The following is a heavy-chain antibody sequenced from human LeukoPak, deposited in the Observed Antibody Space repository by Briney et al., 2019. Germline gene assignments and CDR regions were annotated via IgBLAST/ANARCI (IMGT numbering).Heavy chain of an antibody. CDR2: IYSGGST. CDR3: ARDAYYYDSSGYSFYGMDV. J-gene: IGHJ6*02. Sequence: GGSLRLSCAASGFTVSSNYMSWVRQAPGKGLEWVSVIYSGGSTYYADSVKGRFTISRDNSKNTLYLQMNGLRAEDTAVYYCARDAYYYDSSGYSFYGMDVWGQGTTVTVSS. D-gene: IGHD3-22*01. CDR1: GFTVSSNY. V-gene: IGHV3-53*01.